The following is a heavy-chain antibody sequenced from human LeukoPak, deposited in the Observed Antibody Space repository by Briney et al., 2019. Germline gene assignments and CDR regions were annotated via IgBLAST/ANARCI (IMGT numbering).Heavy chain of an antibody. V-gene: IGHV3-11*01. CDR2: ISSSGSTI. CDR1: GFTFNDYH. CDR3: AQIAVVKNAFDI. Sequence: GGSLRLSCAASGFTFNDYHMSWIRQAPGKGLEWVSYISSSGSTIYYADSVKGRFTISRDNAKNSLYLQMNSLRAEDTAVYYCAQIAVVKNAFDIWGQGTMITVSS. D-gene: IGHD4-23*01. J-gene: IGHJ3*02.